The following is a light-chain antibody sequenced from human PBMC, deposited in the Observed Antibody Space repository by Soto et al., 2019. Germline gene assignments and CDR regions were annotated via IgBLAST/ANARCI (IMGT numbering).Light chain of an antibody. Sequence: QSVLTRPASVSGSPGQSITISCTGTSSDVGSYNLVSWYQQHPGKAPELMIYEVSKRPSGVSNRFSGSKSGNSASLTITGLQAEDEADYYCQSYDSSLSGSRVFGTGTKVTVL. CDR3: QSYDSSLSGSRV. CDR1: SSDVGSYNL. V-gene: IGLV2-14*02. J-gene: IGLJ1*01. CDR2: EVS.